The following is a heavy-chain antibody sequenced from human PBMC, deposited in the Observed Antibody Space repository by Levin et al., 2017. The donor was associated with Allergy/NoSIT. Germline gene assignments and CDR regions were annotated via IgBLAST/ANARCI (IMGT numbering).Heavy chain of an antibody. V-gene: IGHV3-23*01. D-gene: IGHD6-13*01. CDR2: ISGSGGST. Sequence: GGSLRLSCAASGFTFSSYAMSWVRQAPGKGLEWVSGISGSGGSTYYADSVKGRFTISRDNSKNTLYLQMNSLRAEDTAVYYCAKDTPYSSSWQCFDYWGQGTLVTVSS. J-gene: IGHJ4*02. CDR3: AKDTPYSSSWQCFDY. CDR1: GFTFSSYA.